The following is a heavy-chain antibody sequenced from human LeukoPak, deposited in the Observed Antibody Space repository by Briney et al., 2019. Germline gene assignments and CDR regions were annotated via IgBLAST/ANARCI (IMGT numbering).Heavy chain of an antibody. CDR3: AKDQAKNPTSGYSLD. CDR2: ISGSGGST. V-gene: IGHV3-23*01. D-gene: IGHD4-23*01. CDR1: GFTFSSYA. J-gene: IGHJ4*02. Sequence: GGSLRLSCAASGFTFSSYAMSWVRQAPGKGLEWVSAISGSGGSTYYADSVKGRFTISRDNSKNTLYLQMNSLRAEDTAVYYCAKDQAKNPTSGYSLDWGQGTLVTVSS.